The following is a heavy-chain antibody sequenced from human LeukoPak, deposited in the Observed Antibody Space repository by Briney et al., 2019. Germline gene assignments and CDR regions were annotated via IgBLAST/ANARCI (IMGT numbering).Heavy chain of an antibody. CDR2: IYHSGCT. J-gene: IGHJ4*02. V-gene: IGHV4-30-2*01. CDR3: ARGSGYEDY. D-gene: IGHD5-12*01. CDR1: GGPISSGGYY. Sequence: SETLSLTCTVSGGPISSGGYYWSWIRQPPGKGLEWIGYIYHSGCTYYNPSLKSRVTISVDRSKNQFSLKLSSVTAADTAVYYCARGSGYEDYWGQGTLVTVSS.